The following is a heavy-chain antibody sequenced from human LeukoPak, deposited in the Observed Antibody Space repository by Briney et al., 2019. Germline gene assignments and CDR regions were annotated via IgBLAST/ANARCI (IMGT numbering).Heavy chain of an antibody. V-gene: IGHV3-48*02. J-gene: IGHJ6*02. CDR3: ALGTINKDFYFGMDV. D-gene: IGHD2-8*01. Sequence: GGSLGLSCPASGFTFSSYAMSWVRQAPGKGLEWLSYISNSGSTVFYADSVKGRFTVSRDNAKRSLYLQIESLRDDDTAVYHCALGTINKDFYFGMDVWGQGTTVTVSS. CDR2: ISNSGSTV. CDR1: GFTFSSYA.